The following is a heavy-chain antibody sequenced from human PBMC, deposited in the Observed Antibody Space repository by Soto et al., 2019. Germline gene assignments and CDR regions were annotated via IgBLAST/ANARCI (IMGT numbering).Heavy chain of an antibody. D-gene: IGHD3-16*01. Sequence: QVQLVESGGGVVQPGWSLRLSCVTSGFTFSVYAMHWVRQAPGKGLEWVAVIRPDGSNRYYADSVKGRFTISRDISKNTLYLQMSSLRADDTAVYFCARVGRPQHLLTGFDNWGQGTLVTVSS. CDR1: GFTFSVYA. V-gene: IGHV3-33*01. CDR2: IRPDGSNR. J-gene: IGHJ5*02. CDR3: ARVGRPQHLLTGFDN.